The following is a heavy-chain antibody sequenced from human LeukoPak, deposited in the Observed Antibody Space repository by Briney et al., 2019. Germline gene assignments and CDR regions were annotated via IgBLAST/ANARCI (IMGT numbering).Heavy chain of an antibody. Sequence: AGGSLRLSCAASGFTFSSYAMSWVRQAPGKGLEWVSGIRGSGGSTNYADSVKGRFTISRDNSKNTLYLQMNSPRAEDTAVYYCAKRGYYYYYYMDVWGKGTTVTVSS. CDR2: IRGSGGST. CDR3: AKRGYYYYYYMDV. CDR1: GFTFSSYA. J-gene: IGHJ6*03. V-gene: IGHV3-23*01.